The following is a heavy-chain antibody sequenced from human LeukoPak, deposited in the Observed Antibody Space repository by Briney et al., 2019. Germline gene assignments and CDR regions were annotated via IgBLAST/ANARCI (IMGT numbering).Heavy chain of an antibody. CDR3: ARGGRSTSCCDDAFDI. Sequence: ASVKVSCKASGYTFTGYYVHWVRQAPGQGLEWMGWINPKSGGTNYAENLQGRVTMTRDTSISTAYMELSRLKSDDTAVYYCARGGRSTSCCDDAFDIWAKGQWSPSLQ. CDR1: GYTFTGYY. D-gene: IGHD2-2*01. V-gene: IGHV1-2*02. J-gene: IGHJ3*02. CDR2: INPKSGGT.